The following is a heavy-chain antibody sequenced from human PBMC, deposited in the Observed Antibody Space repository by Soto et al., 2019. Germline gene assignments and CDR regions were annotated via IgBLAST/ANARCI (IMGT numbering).Heavy chain of an antibody. D-gene: IGHD2-2*01. CDR3: ATIVVVPGGFDY. V-gene: IGHV1-24*01. J-gene: IGHJ4*02. CDR1: GYTLTELS. Sequence: ASVKVSCKVSGYTLTELSMHWVRQAPGKGLEWMGGFDPEDGETIYAQKFQGRVTMTEDTSTDTAYMELSSLRSEDTAVYYCATIVVVPGGFDYWGQGTLVTVSS. CDR2: FDPEDGET.